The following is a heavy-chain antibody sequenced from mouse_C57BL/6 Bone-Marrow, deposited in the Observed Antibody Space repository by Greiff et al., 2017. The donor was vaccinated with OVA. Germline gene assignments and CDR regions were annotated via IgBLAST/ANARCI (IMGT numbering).Heavy chain of an antibody. V-gene: IGHV1-82*01. CDR2: IYPGDGGT. J-gene: IGHJ2*01. CDR3: ARSRLRH. D-gene: IGHD2-4*01. CDR1: GYAFRSSW. Sequence: QVQLQQSGPELVKPGASVKISCKASGYAFRSSWMNWVKTRPGKGLEWIGRIYPGDGGTTYNGKFKGKATLTADKSSITAYMQLSSLTSDDSAVYFCARSRLRHWGQGTTLTVSS.